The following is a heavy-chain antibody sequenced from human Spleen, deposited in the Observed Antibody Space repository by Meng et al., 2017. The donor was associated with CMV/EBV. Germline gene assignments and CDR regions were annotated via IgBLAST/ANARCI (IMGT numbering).Heavy chain of an antibody. CDR1: GFTFSTYA. J-gene: IGHJ4*02. D-gene: IGHD3-10*01. Sequence: GSLRLSCAASGFTFSTYAVHWVRQAPGKGLEWVAFISSDGSNKYYADSVKGRFTISRDNFKNTLYLQMSRLRAEDTAVYYCAREDYYHSGSPFDYWGQGTLVTVSS. CDR3: AREDYYHSGSPFDY. V-gene: IGHV3-30-3*01. CDR2: ISSDGSNK.